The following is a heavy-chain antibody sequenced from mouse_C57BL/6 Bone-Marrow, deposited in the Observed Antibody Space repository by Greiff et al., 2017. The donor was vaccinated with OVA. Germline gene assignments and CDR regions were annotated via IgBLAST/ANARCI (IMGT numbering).Heavy chain of an antibody. J-gene: IGHJ4*01. Sequence: VQLQQPGTELVKPGASVKLSCKASGYTFTSYWMHWVKQRPGQGLEWIGNINPSNGGTNYNEKFKSKATLTVDKSSSTAYMQLSSLTSEDSAVYYCARQRGLYCGSSYAMDYWGQGTSVTVSS. CDR2: INPSNGGT. CDR1: GYTFTSYW. D-gene: IGHD1-1*01. CDR3: ARQRGLYCGSSYAMDY. V-gene: IGHV1-53*01.